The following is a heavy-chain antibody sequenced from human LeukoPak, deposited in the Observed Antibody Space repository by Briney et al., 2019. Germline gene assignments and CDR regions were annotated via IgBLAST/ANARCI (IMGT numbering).Heavy chain of an antibody. CDR1: GFSFSSSD. V-gene: IGHV3-23*05. CDR2: ICHSDSNT. J-gene: IGHJ6*03. CDR3: AKRGNPTVGHHYLDV. Sequence: PGGSLRLSCAASGFSFSSSDMSWVRQAPGSGLEWVSSICHSDSNTYYADSVMGLFTISIDNSKNTLYLPMNSLSAEDTAVYYCAKRGNPTVGHHYLDVWGKGTTVSVSS. D-gene: IGHD1-1*01.